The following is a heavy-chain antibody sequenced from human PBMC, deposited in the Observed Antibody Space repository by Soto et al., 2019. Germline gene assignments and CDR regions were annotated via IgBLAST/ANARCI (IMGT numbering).Heavy chain of an antibody. V-gene: IGHV3-21*01. Sequence: PGGSLRLSCAASGFTFSSYSMNWVRQAPGKGLEWVSSISSSSSYIYYADSVKGRFTISRDNAKNSLYLQMNSLRAEDTAVYYCARDAIYAFTFTELRAFDIWGQGTMVTVSS. CDR1: GFTFSSYS. J-gene: IGHJ3*02. CDR2: ISSSSSYI. D-gene: IGHD1-7*01. CDR3: ARDAIYAFTFTELRAFDI.